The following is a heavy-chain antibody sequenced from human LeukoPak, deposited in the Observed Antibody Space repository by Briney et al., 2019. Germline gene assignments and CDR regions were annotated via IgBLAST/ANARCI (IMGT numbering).Heavy chain of an antibody. CDR1: GFTVSSNY. D-gene: IGHD4-17*01. CDR2: INHSGST. V-gene: IGHV4-34*01. CDR3: ARLYTVTDAFDI. Sequence: GSLRLSCAASGFTVSSNYMSWIRQPPGKGLEWIGEINHSGSTNYNPSLKSRVTISVDTSKNQFSLKLSSVTAADTAVYYCARLYTVTDAFDIWGQGTMVTVSS. J-gene: IGHJ3*02.